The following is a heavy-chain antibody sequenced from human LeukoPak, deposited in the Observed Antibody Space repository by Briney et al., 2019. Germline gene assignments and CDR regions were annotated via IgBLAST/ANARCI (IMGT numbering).Heavy chain of an antibody. CDR2: IYHSGST. J-gene: IGHJ4*02. CDR1: GYSISSGYY. Sequence: SETLSLTCTVSGYSISSGYYWGWIRQPPGKGLEWIGSIYHSGSTYYNPSLKSRVTISVDTSKNQFSLKLSSVTAADTAVYYCARRYGYFDYWGQGTLVTVSS. D-gene: IGHD4-17*01. V-gene: IGHV4-38-2*02. CDR3: ARRYGYFDY.